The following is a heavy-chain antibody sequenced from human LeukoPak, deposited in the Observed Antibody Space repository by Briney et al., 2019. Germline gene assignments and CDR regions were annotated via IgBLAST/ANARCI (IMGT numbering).Heavy chain of an antibody. J-gene: IGHJ4*02. Sequence: QPGGSLRLSCAASGFTFSSYWMHWVRQAPGEGVVWVSRIKTDGTTTNYADSVKGRFTVSRDNAKNTLYLQMNSLRAEDTAVYYCARGPYTSGVYRLDYWGQGTLVTVSS. CDR1: GFTFSSYW. CDR2: IKTDGTTT. V-gene: IGHV3-74*01. CDR3: ARGPYTSGVYRLDY. D-gene: IGHD6-19*01.